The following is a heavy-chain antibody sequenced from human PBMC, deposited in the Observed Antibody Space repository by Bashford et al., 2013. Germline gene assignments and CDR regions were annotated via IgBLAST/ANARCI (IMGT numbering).Heavy chain of an antibody. V-gene: IGHV3-23*01. CDR2: INGNGRTT. J-gene: IGHJ4*02. D-gene: IGHD3-10*01. Sequence: GGSLRLSCAASGLTFSNYAMNWVRQAPGKGLEWVSGINGNGRTTYFADSVRGRFTISRDNSKNTLFLQMSRLRAEDTAIYYCAKLWRSGTYYPFESWGQGTLVTVSS. CDR3: AKLWRSGTYYPFES. CDR1: GLTFSNYA.